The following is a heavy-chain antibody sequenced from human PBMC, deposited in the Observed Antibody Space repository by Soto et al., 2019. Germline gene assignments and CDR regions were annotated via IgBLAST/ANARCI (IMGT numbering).Heavy chain of an antibody. V-gene: IGHV4-30-2*01. D-gene: IGHD2-2*02. CDR1: GGSISSGGYS. CDR3: ARHLLDCSSTSCYSRVDP. Sequence: SETLSLTCTVSGGSISSGGYSWSWIRQPPGKGLEWIGYMYHSGSTYYNPSLKSRVTISVDRSKNQFSLKLSSVTAADTAVYYCARHLLDCSSTSCYSRVDPWGQGTLVTVSS. CDR2: MYHSGST. J-gene: IGHJ5*02.